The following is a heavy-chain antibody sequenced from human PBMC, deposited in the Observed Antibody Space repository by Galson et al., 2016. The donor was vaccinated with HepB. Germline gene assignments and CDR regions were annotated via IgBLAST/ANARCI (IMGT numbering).Heavy chain of an antibody. CDR1: GFSFSGSA. CDR3: ARLDYYDSSGIAANY. Sequence: LRLSCAASGFSFSGSAMHWVRQASGKGLEWVGRIRSKANSYATAYAASVKGRFTIARDDSKNMAYLQMNSLNTEDTAVYYCARLDYYDSSGIAANYWGQGTLVTVSS. V-gene: IGHV3-73*01. J-gene: IGHJ4*02. CDR2: IRSKANSYAT. D-gene: IGHD3-22*01.